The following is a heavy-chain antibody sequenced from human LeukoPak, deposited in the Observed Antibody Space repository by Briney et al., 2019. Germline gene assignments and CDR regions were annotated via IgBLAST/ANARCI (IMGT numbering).Heavy chain of an antibody. V-gene: IGHV3-23*01. CDR1: GFTFSSYA. J-gene: IGHJ4*02. CDR3: AKGTGQWLVRPPGFDY. D-gene: IGHD6-19*01. Sequence: PGGSLRLSCAASGFTFSSYAMSWVRQAPGKGLEWVSAISGSGGSTYYADSVKGRFTISRDSSKNTLYLQMNSLRAEDTAVYYCAKGTGQWLVRPPGFDYWGQGTLVTVSS. CDR2: ISGSGGST.